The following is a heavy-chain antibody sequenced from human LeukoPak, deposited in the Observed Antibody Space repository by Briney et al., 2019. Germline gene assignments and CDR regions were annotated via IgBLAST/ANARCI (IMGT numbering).Heavy chain of an antibody. CDR3: ARSLAARPDIDY. CDR1: GGSFSGYY. D-gene: IGHD6-6*01. Sequence: SETLSLTCAVYGGSFSGYYCSWIRQPPGKGLEWIGEINHSGSTNYNPSLKSRVTMSVDTSKNRFSLKLNSVTAADTALYYCARSLAARPDIDYWGQGTLVTVSS. V-gene: IGHV4-34*01. J-gene: IGHJ4*02. CDR2: INHSGST.